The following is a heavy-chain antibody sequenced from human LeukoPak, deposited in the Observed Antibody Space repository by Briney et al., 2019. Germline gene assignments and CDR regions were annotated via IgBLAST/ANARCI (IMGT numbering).Heavy chain of an antibody. CDR2: ISWNSGSI. CDR1: GFTFDDYA. D-gene: IGHD6-13*01. J-gene: IGHJ1*01. CDR3: AKDYSSSWYGEYFQH. Sequence: GGSLRLSCAASGFTFDDYAMHWVRQAPGKGLEWVSGISWNSGSIGYADSVKGQFTISRDNAKNSLYLQMNSLRAEDTALYYCAKDYSSSWYGEYFQHWGQGTLVTVSS. V-gene: IGHV3-9*01.